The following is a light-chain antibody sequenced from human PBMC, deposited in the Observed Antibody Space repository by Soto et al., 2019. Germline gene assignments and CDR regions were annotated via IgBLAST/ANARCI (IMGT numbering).Light chain of an antibody. CDR2: GAS. Sequence: EILMTQSPATQSVSPGERATLSCRASQSVSSNLAWYQQKPGQAPRLLIYGASTRATGIPARFSGSGSGTEFTLTISSLQSEDFAVYYCQHYNDWPLTFGQGTRLEIK. CDR1: QSVSSN. CDR3: QHYNDWPLT. V-gene: IGKV3-15*01. J-gene: IGKJ5*01.